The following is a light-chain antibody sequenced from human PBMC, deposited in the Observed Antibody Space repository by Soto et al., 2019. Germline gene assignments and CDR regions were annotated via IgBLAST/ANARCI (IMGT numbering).Light chain of an antibody. CDR2: DVS. J-gene: IGLJ2*01. V-gene: IGLV2-14*01. CDR1: SSDVGGYNY. CDR3: SSYTSSSTFV. Sequence: SVLTQPASVSGSPGQSITISCTGTSSDVGGYNYVSWYQQHPGKAPKLMIYDVSNRPSGVSNRFSGSKSGNTASLTISGLQAEDEADYYCSSYTSSSTFVFGGGTKLTVL.